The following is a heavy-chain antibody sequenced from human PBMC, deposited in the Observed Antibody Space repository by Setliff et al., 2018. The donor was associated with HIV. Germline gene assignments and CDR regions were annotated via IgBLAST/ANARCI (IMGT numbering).Heavy chain of an antibody. CDR3: AREGGYYGSGSSHCFDY. CDR1: GGTFSSYA. Sequence: SVKVSCKASGGTFSSYAISWVRQAPGQGLEWMGGIIPILGIANYAQKFQGRVTITADESTSTAYMELSSLRSEDTAVYYCAREGGYYGSGSSHCFDYWGQGTLGTVSA. V-gene: IGHV1-69*10. J-gene: IGHJ4*02. CDR2: IIPILGIA. D-gene: IGHD3-10*01.